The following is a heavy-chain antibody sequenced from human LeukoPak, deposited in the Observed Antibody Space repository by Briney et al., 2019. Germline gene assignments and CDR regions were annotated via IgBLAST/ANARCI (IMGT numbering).Heavy chain of an antibody. CDR3: ARDRLGFRMGYGMDV. Sequence: GASVKVSCKASGYTFTSYAMHWVRQAPGQRLEWMGRIIPILGIANYAQKFQGWVTMTRDTSISTAYMELSRLRSDDTAVYYCARDRLGFRMGYGMDVWGQGTTVTVSS. V-gene: IGHV1-2*04. CDR1: GYTFTSYA. CDR2: IIPILGIA. J-gene: IGHJ6*02. D-gene: IGHD1-26*01.